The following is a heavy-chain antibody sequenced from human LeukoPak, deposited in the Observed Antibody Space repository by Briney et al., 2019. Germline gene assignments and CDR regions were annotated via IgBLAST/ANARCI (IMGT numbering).Heavy chain of an antibody. J-gene: IGHJ4*02. Sequence: GGSLRLSCAASGFTFSSYGMHWVRQAPGKGLEWVAFIRYDGSNKYYADSVKGRFTISRDNSKNTLNLQMNSLRAEDTAVYYCARGSWRLGRYYYDSSGYPYYFDYWGQGTLVTVSS. CDR3: ARGSWRLGRYYYDSSGYPYYFDY. V-gene: IGHV3-30*02. CDR1: GFTFSSYG. D-gene: IGHD3-22*01. CDR2: IRYDGSNK.